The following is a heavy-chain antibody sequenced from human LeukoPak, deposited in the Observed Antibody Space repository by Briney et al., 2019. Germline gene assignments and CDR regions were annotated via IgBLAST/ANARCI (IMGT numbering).Heavy chain of an antibody. CDR2: ISGSGADT. CDR1: GFTFNNFP. Sequence: GGSLRLSCAASGFTFNNFPVSWARQAPGKGLEWVSFISGSGADTYYADSVKGRFTISRDDSKNTLYLQMNSLRAEDTAVFYCVKGGWLDYWGQGALVTVSS. D-gene: IGHD6-19*01. V-gene: IGHV3-23*01. J-gene: IGHJ4*02. CDR3: VKGGWLDY.